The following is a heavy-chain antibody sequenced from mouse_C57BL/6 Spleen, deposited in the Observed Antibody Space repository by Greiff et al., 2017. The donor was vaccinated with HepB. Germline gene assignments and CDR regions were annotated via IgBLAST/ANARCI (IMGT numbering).Heavy chain of an antibody. CDR2: IDPNSGGT. J-gene: IGHJ4*01. Sequence: QVQLQQSGAELVKPGASVKLSCKASGYTFTSYWMHWVKQRPGRGLEWIGRIDPNSGGTKYNEKFKSKATLTVDKPSSTAYMQLSSLTSEDSAVYYCARSYGNQYYYAMDYWGQGTSVTVSS. CDR3: ARSYGNQYYYAMDY. D-gene: IGHD2-1*01. V-gene: IGHV1-72*01. CDR1: GYTFTSYW.